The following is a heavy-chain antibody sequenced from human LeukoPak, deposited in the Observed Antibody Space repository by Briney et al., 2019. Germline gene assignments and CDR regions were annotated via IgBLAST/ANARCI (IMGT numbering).Heavy chain of an antibody. CDR3: ASGGHLDY. J-gene: IGHJ4*02. D-gene: IGHD3-16*01. CDR1: GITFSRFW. Sequence: GGSLRLSWAASGITFSRFWMSGVRQAPGKGLQWVANINQDGSEKHYVDSVKGRFTISRDNAANSLYLQMNSLRAEDTAVYYCASGGHLDYWGQGALVTVAS. CDR2: INQDGSEK. V-gene: IGHV3-7*03.